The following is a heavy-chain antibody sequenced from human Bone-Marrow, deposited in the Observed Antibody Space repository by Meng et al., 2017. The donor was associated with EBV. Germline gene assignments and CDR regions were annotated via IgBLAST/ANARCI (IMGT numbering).Heavy chain of an antibody. CDR3: ARLDYFDY. CDR1: GSTFTSYA. Sequence: VRLVQSGAEVKKPGASVKVSCKPSGSTFTSYAMHWVRQAPGQRLEWMGWINPGNGNTKYSQKFQGRVTITRDTSASTAYMELSSLRSEDTAVYYCARLDYFDYWGQGTLVTVSS. V-gene: IGHV1-3*01. J-gene: IGHJ4*02. CDR2: INPGNGNT.